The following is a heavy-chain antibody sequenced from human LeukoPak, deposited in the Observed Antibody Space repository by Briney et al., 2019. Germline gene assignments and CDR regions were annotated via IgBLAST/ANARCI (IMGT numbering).Heavy chain of an antibody. CDR2: INHSGST. CDR3: ARGRPITGTDY. CDR1: GGSSCGYY. D-gene: IGHD1-20*01. J-gene: IGHJ4*02. Sequence: SETPSHTCAVYGGSSCGYYWSWIRQPPRKGREWIGEINHSGSTNYNPSLKSRGTISVDTSKNQFSLKLSSVTAADTAVYYCARGRPITGTDYWGQGTLVTVSS. V-gene: IGHV4-34*01.